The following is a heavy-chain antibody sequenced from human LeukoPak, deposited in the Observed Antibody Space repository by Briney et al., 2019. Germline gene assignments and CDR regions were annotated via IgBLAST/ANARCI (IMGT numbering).Heavy chain of an antibody. Sequence: PGGSLRLSCAASGFTFSSYAMSWARQAPGKGLEWVSAISGSGGSTYYADSVKGRFTISRDNSKNTLYLQMNSLRAEDTAVYYCAVEYYYDSSGYTFDYWGQGTLVTVSS. D-gene: IGHD3-22*01. CDR1: GFTFSSYA. V-gene: IGHV3-23*01. CDR3: AVEYYYDSSGYTFDY. J-gene: IGHJ4*02. CDR2: ISGSGGST.